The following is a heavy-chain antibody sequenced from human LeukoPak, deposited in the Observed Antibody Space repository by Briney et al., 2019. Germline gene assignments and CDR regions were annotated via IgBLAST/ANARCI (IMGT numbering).Heavy chain of an antibody. D-gene: IGHD3-16*01. CDR1: GYNFTNYW. J-gene: IGHJ4*02. CDR3: ARGGSHFEY. CDR2: IYPGDSDV. V-gene: IGHV5-51*01. Sequence: GESLKISCKGSGYNFTNYWIGWVRQMPGKGLEWMGIIYPGDSDVRYSPSFQGQVTISADKSINTAYLQRSSLKASDTAIYYCARGGSHFEYWGQGTLVTVSS.